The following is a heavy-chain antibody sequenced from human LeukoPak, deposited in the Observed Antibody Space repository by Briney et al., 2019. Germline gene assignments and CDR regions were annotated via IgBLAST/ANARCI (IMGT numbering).Heavy chain of an antibody. Sequence: GRSLRLSCAASGFTFSSYSMNWVRQAPGKGLEWVSSISSSSSYIYYADSVKGRFTISRDNAKNSLYLQMNSLRAEDTAVYYCARTYYDSSVGGYAFDIWGQGTMVTVSS. CDR2: ISSSSSYI. D-gene: IGHD3-22*01. V-gene: IGHV3-21*01. CDR3: ARTYYDSSVGGYAFDI. J-gene: IGHJ3*02. CDR1: GFTFSSYS.